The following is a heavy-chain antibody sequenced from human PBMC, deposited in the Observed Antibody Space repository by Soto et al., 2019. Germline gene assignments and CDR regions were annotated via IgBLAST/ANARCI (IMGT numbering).Heavy chain of an antibody. V-gene: IGHV3-21*01. Sequence: GESLKISCAASGFTFSSYSMNWVRQAPGKGLEWVSSISSSSSYIYYADSVKGRFTISRDNAKNSLYLQMNSLRAEDTAVYYCAREGPGGTYYFDYWGQGTLVTVSS. CDR2: ISSSSSYI. D-gene: IGHD3-16*01. CDR3: AREGPGGTYYFDY. J-gene: IGHJ4*02. CDR1: GFTFSSYS.